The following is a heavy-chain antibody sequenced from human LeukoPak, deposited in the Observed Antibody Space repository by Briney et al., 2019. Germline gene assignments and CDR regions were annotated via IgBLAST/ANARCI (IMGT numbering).Heavy chain of an antibody. D-gene: IGHD7-27*01. V-gene: IGHV1-69*13. Sequence: SVKVSCKASGGTFSSYAISWVRQAPGQGLEWMGGIIPIFGTANYAQKFQGRVTITADESTSTAYMELSSLRSEDTAVYYCAREEGGRLGIDYYFDYWGQGTLVTVSS. CDR1: GGTFSSYA. CDR2: IIPIFGTA. J-gene: IGHJ4*02. CDR3: AREEGGRLGIDYYFDY.